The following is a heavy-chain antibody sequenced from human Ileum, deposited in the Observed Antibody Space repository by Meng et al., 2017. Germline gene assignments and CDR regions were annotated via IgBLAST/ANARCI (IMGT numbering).Heavy chain of an antibody. CDR1: VSSFRDYG. Sequence: VSVVGAGVCVVNPWMTLRLSCDASVSSFRDYGMHWVRTRQGKGLEWIAVLWSDGSKRSFAGSLEGRYTISRDNSKNTLFLEINSLRAEDTSVYYCARGAYLDSGGYGLDPWGQGTLVTVFS. J-gene: IGHJ5*02. V-gene: IGHV3-33*03. CDR3: ARGAYLDSGGYGLDP. D-gene: IGHD3-22*01. CDR2: LWSDGSKR.